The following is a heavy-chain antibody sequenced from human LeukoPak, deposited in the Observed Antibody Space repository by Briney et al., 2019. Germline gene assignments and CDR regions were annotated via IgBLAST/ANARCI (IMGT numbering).Heavy chain of an antibody. CDR3: ASHSSYVSPFRS. CDR1: GGSISNSSYY. D-gene: IGHD3-10*02. J-gene: IGHJ5*02. Sequence: SEALSLTCTVSGGSISNSSYYWGWIRQPPGKGLEWIGSIYYSGSTYYNPSLKSRVTISVETSKNQFSLKLSSVTAADTAVYYCASHSSYVSPFRSWGRGPLVTVSP. V-gene: IGHV4-39*01. CDR2: IYYSGST.